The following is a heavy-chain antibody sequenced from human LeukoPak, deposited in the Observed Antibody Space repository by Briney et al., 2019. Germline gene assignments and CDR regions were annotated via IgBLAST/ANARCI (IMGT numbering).Heavy chain of an antibody. V-gene: IGHV4-30-4*01. CDR2: IYYSGST. CDR3: ARGIAAAGGDYFDY. CDR1: GGSISSGDYY. J-gene: IGHJ4*02. Sequence: SETLSLTCTVSGGSISSGDYYWSWIRQPPGRGLEWIGYIYYSGSTYYNPSLKSRVTISVDTSKNQFSLKLSSVTAADTAVYYCARGIAAAGGDYFDYWGQGTLVTVSP. D-gene: IGHD6-13*01.